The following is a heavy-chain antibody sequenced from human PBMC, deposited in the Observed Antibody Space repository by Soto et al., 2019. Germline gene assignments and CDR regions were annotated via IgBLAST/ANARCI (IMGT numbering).Heavy chain of an antibody. CDR2: VSAYNGER. Sequence: QVQLVQSGAEVKKPGPSVKVSCKASGYTFTNYGINWVRQAPGQGLEWLGWVSAYNGERRYAQRVQARVIMTTDTSTTTAYMELRSLRSGDTAVYYCSRGTSIPASGDYWGQGTLVTVSS. J-gene: IGHJ4*01. CDR1: GYTFTNYG. CDR3: SRGTSIPASGDY. D-gene: IGHD6-6*01. V-gene: IGHV1-18*01.